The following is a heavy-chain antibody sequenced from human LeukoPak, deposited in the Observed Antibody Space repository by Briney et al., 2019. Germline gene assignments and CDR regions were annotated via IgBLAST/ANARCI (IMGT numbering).Heavy chain of an antibody. D-gene: IGHD6-13*01. J-gene: IGHJ4*02. V-gene: IGHV4-34*01. CDR2: INHSGST. CDR1: GGSFSGYY. CDR3: ARAPGESSCWVDY. Sequence: SETLSLTCAVYGGSFSGYYWSWIRQPPGKGLEWIGEINHSGSTNYNPSLKSRVTISVDTSKNQFSLKLSSVTAADTAVYYCARAPGESSCWVDYWGQGTLVTVSS.